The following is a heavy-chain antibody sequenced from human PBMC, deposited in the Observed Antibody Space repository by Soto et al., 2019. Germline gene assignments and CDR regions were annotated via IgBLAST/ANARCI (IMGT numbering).Heavy chain of an antibody. J-gene: IGHJ4*02. CDR3: ARQWAAADFFDY. CDR1: GGSISSSSYY. CDR2: IYYSGST. Sequence: SETLSLTCTVSGGSISSSSYYWGWIRQPPGKGLEWIGSIYYSGSTYYNPSLKSRVTISVDTSKNQSSLKLSSVTAADTAVYYCARQWAAADFFDYWVQGTLVTVSS. D-gene: IGHD6-13*01. V-gene: IGHV4-39*01.